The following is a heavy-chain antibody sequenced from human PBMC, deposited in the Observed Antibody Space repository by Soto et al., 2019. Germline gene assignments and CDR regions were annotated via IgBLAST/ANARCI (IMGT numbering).Heavy chain of an antibody. Sequence: GGSLRLSCAASGFTFSSYGMHWVRQAPGKGLEWVAVIWYDGSNKYYADSVKGRFTISRDNSKNTLYLQMNSLRAEDTAVYYCARDPSDTIFWVGATASFDYWGQGTLVTVSS. CDR2: IWYDGSNK. CDR1: GFTFSSYG. CDR3: ARDPSDTIFWVGATASFDY. J-gene: IGHJ4*02. V-gene: IGHV3-33*01. D-gene: IGHD1-26*01.